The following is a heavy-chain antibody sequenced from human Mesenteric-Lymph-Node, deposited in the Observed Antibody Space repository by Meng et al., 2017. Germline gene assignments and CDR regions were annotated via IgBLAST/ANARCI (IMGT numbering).Heavy chain of an antibody. J-gene: IGHJ4*02. CDR3: ARDSHYYDSSGYEYYFDY. CDR2: TYYSGST. D-gene: IGHD3-22*01. CDR1: GGSISSSSYY. Sequence: SETLSLTCTVSGGSISSSSYYWGWIRQPPGKGLEWIGSTYYSGSTYYNPSLKSRVTISVDTSKNQFSLKLSSVTAADTAVYYCARDSHYYDSSGYEYYFDYWGQGTLVTVSS. V-gene: IGHV4-39*07.